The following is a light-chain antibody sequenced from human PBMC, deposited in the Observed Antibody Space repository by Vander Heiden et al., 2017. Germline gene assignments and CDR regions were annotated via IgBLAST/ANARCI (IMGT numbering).Light chain of an antibody. CDR1: QSISSY. CDR2: AAS. CDR3: QRSYSTPLA. V-gene: IGKV1-39*01. J-gene: IGKJ1*01. Sequence: DIQMTQSPSSLSASVGDRVTITCRASQSISSYLNWYQQKPGKAPKLLIYAASSLQSGVPSRFSGSASGTDFTLTISSLQPEDFATYYCQRSYSTPLAFGQGTKVEIK.